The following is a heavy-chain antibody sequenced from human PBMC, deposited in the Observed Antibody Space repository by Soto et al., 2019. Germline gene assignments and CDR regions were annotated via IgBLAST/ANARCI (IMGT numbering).Heavy chain of an antibody. J-gene: IGHJ4*02. V-gene: IGHV4-59*08. D-gene: IGHD5-12*01. CDR3: ARRYGGKFDY. CDR2: IYYSGST. CDR1: GGSISSYY. Sequence: PSETLPLTCTVSGGSISSYYWSWLRQPPGKGLEWIGYIYYSGSTNYNPSLKSRVTISVDTSKNQFSLKLSSVTAADTAVYYCARRYGGKFDYWGQGTLVTVSS.